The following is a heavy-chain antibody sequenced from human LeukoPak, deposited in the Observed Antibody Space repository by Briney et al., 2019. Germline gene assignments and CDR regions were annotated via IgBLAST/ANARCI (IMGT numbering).Heavy chain of an antibody. CDR3: ARAGGRSSGYYYGVDY. CDR1: GFTFSSYA. J-gene: IGHJ4*02. CDR2: ISYDGGNK. V-gene: IGHV3-30*01. D-gene: IGHD3-22*01. Sequence: GGSLRLSCAASGFTFSSYAMHWVRQAPGKGLEWVAVISYDGGNKYYADSVKGRFTISRDNSKNTLYLQMNSLRAEDTAVYYCARAGGRSSGYYYGVDYWGQGTLVTVSS.